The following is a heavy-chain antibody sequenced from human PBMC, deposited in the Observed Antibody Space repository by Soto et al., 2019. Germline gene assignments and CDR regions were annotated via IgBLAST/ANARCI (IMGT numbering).Heavy chain of an antibody. J-gene: IGHJ4*02. Sequence: PSETLSLTCTVSGGSISSYYWSWIRQPPGKGLEWIGYIYYSGSTNYNPSLKSRVTISVDTSKNQFSQKLSSVTAADTAVYYCAGGFSHYYDSSGMRYFDYWGQGTLVTVSS. V-gene: IGHV4-59*01. CDR3: AGGFSHYYDSSGMRYFDY. D-gene: IGHD3-22*01. CDR1: GGSISSYY. CDR2: IYYSGST.